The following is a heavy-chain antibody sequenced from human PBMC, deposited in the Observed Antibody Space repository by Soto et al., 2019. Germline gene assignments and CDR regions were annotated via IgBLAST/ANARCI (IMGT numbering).Heavy chain of an antibody. D-gene: IGHD2-21*02. J-gene: IGHJ5*02. CDR1: GFTFSSYS. CDR3: ARYFVVVTATRVGWFDP. Sequence: GGSLRLSCAASGFTFSSYSMNWVRQAPGKGLEWVSYISSSSSTIYYADSVKGRFTISRDNAKNSLYLQMNSLRDEDTAVYYCARYFVVVTATRVGWFDPWGQGTLVTVSS. CDR2: ISSSSSTI. V-gene: IGHV3-48*02.